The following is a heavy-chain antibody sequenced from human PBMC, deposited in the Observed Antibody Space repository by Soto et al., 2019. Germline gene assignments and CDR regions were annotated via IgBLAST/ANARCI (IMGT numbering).Heavy chain of an antibody. Sequence: QITLKESGPTLVKPTQTLTLTCTFSGFSVSTSGVGVAWIRQPPGKALEWLALIYWDDDKRYSPFLQSRVTITKATSKHQVVLTMTNMDPVDTATYYCAHKGGRGAAMDVWGQGTTVTVSS. V-gene: IGHV2-5*02. CDR1: GFSVSTSGVG. CDR3: AHKGGRGAAMDV. CDR2: IYWDDDK. J-gene: IGHJ6*02. D-gene: IGHD2-15*01.